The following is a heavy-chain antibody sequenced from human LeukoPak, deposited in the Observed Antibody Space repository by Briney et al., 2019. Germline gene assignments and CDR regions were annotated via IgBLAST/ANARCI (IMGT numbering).Heavy chain of an antibody. D-gene: IGHD3-22*01. V-gene: IGHV4-4*02. CDR1: GGSISGTNW. CDR3: ARGKGRARGPYYYDSSGYYDFDY. CDR2: IPQRGLT. J-gene: IGHJ4*02. Sequence: SETLSLPCGVSGGSISGTNWWSGVRQPPGAGLEWIGEIPQRGLTNYNQSLKSRVTISIDTSKNQCSLKLSSVTAADTAVYYCARGKGRARGPYYYDSSGYYDFDYWGQGTLVTVSS.